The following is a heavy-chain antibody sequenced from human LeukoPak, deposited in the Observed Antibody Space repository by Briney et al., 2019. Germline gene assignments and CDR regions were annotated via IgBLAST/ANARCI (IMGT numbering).Heavy chain of an antibody. CDR2: INPNSGGT. D-gene: IGHD1-20*01. J-gene: IGHJ4*02. CDR3: ARALYNWNPSGDY. V-gene: IGHV1-2*02. Sequence: GASVKVSCKASGYTFTGYYMHWVRQAPGQGLEWMGWINPNSGGTNYAQKFQGRVTMTRDTSISTAYMELSRLRSDDTAVYYCARALYNWNPSGDYWGQGTLVTVSS. CDR1: GYTFTGYY.